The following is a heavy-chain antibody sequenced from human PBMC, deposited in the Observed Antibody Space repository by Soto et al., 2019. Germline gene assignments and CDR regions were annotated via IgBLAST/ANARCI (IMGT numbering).Heavy chain of an antibody. CDR1: GYTFTGYY. CDR2: IDPNSGGT. Sequence: GASVKVSCKASGYTFTGYYMHWVRQAPGQGLEWMGWIDPNSGGTNYAQKFQGRVTMTWDTSISTAFMELSRLRSDDTAVYYCASSGYNYAWVYYYYYYGMDVWGQGTTVTVSS. CDR3: ASSGYNYAWVYYYYYYGMDV. D-gene: IGHD5-18*01. J-gene: IGHJ6*02. V-gene: IGHV1-2*02.